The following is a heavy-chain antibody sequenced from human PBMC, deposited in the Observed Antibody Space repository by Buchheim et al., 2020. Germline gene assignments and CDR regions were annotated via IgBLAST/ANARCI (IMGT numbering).Heavy chain of an antibody. Sequence: EVQLVESGGGLVQPGGSLRLSCAASGFTFSIYRMSWVRQAPGKGLEWVANIKQDGSEKYYVDSVKGRLTISRDNAKNSLYLKMNSLRAEDTAVYYWARGGSIAARPIDYWSQGTL. V-gene: IGHV3-7*04. CDR1: GFTFSIYR. J-gene: IGHJ4*02. D-gene: IGHD6-6*01. CDR2: IKQDGSEK. CDR3: ARGGSIAARPIDY.